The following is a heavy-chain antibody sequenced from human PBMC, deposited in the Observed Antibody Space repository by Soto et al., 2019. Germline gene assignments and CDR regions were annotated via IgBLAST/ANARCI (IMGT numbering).Heavy chain of an antibody. D-gene: IGHD5-12*01. Sequence: SETLSLTCAVYGGSFSGYYWSWIRQPPGKGLEWIGEINHSGSTNYNPSLKSRVTISVDTSKNQFSLKLSSVTAADTAVYYCARAGSDSGLYYYYYYYMDVWGKGTTVTVSS. CDR2: INHSGST. J-gene: IGHJ6*03. V-gene: IGHV4-34*01. CDR3: ARAGSDSGLYYYYYYYMDV. CDR1: GGSFSGYY.